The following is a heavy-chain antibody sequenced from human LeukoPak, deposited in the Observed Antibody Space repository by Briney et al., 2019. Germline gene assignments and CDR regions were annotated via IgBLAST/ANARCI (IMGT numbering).Heavy chain of an antibody. CDR2: ISAYNGNT. CDR3: AETYPSYSHYFDY. J-gene: IGHJ4*02. V-gene: IGHV1-18*01. D-gene: IGHD3-10*01. CDR1: GYTFTSYG. Sequence: ASVKVSCKASGYTFTSYGISWVRQAPGQGLEWMGWISAYNGNTNYAQKLQGRVTMTTDTSTSTAYMELRSLRTEDTALYYCAETYPSYSHYFDYWGQGTLVTVSS.